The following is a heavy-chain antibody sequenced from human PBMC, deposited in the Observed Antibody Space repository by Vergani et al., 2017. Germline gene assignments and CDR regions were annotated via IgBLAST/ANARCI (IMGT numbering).Heavy chain of an antibody. Sequence: QLQLQQSGPGLVKSSETLSLTCTVSGGSLSSGSYYWSWVRQRPGKGLEWIGYIYNSGSTYYNPSLKSRVTISVDASKNQFSLKLSSVTAADTAVYYCASXDDHNGNPGAFDIWGQGTKVTVSS. CDR3: ASXDDHNGNPGAFDI. D-gene: IGHD4-23*01. CDR1: GGSLSSGSYY. J-gene: IGHJ3*02. V-gene: IGHV4-31*03. CDR2: IYNSGST.